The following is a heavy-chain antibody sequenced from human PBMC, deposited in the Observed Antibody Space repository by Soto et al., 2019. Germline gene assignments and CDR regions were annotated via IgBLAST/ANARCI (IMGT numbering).Heavy chain of an antibody. Sequence: PSETLSLTCAVSGGSISSGGYYWSWIRQPPGKGLEWIGCIYYSGSTNYNPSLKSRATISVDTSKNQFSLRLSSVTAADTAVYYCARDNGYSYGYFDYWGQGTLVTVSS. CDR2: IYYSGST. D-gene: IGHD5-18*01. CDR3: ARDNGYSYGYFDY. V-gene: IGHV4-61*08. CDR1: GGSISSGGYY. J-gene: IGHJ4*02.